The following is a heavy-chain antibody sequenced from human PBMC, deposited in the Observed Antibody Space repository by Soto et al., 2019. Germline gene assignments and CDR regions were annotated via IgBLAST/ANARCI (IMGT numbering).Heavy chain of an antibody. Sequence: PSETLSLTCTVSVDSLGNYYWFWIRQPVGKGLEWIGRVSSSGNTNANPTLNSRATMSIDTSKTQFSLRLRSVPAADPAVYYCARCPNWNDPSWFDPWGQGTMVTVS. J-gene: IGHJ5*02. CDR3: ARCPNWNDPSWFDP. CDR2: VSSSGNT. V-gene: IGHV4-4*07. CDR1: VDSLGNYY. D-gene: IGHD1-1*01.